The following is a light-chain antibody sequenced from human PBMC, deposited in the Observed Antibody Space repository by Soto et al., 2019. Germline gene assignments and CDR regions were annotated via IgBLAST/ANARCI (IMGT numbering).Light chain of an antibody. V-gene: IGLV1-47*01. J-gene: IGLJ1*01. Sequence: QSVLTQPPSASGTPGQRVTISCSGRSSNIGSNYVYWYQQLPGTATKLLIYRNNQRPSGVPERFSGSKSGTSASLAICGLRSEDEADYYCAAWDDSLSGLFGTGTKFTV. CDR1: SSNIGSNY. CDR2: RNN. CDR3: AAWDDSLSGL.